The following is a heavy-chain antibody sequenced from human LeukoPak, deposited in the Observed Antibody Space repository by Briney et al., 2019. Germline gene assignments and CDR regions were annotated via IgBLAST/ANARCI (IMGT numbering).Heavy chain of an antibody. CDR2: IHPGDSDP. J-gene: IGHJ5*02. Sequence: GESLKISCKTSGYNFNEYHIGWVRQMPGQGLEWIGIIHPGDSDPRYSPSFRGQVTISTDGSIRTAYLQWNSLKASDTATYYCARHGECTLTSCELNHFDPWGQGTLVTVSS. CDR1: GYNFNEYH. V-gene: IGHV5-51*01. D-gene: IGHD2-2*01. CDR3: ARHGECTLTSCELNHFDP.